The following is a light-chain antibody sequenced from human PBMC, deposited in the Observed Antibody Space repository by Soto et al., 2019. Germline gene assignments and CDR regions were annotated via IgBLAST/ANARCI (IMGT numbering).Light chain of an antibody. CDR2: VNN. CDR3: AAWDDSLNGLV. V-gene: IGLV1-40*01. J-gene: IGLJ1*01. Sequence: QSVLTQPPSVSGAPGQRVTISCTGSSSNIGAGYDVHWYQQLPGTAPKLLIYVNNKRPSGVPDRFSGSKSGTSASLAISGLHSEDEADYYCAAWDDSLNGLVFGTGTKLTVL. CDR1: SSNIGAGYD.